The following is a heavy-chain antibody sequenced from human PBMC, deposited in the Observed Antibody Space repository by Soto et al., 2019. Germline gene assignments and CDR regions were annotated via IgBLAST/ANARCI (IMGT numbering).Heavy chain of an antibody. J-gene: IGHJ5*02. CDR1: GGTFSSYA. Sequence: ASVKVSCKASGGTFSSYAISWVRQAPGQGLEWMGGIIPIFGTANYAQKFQGRVTITADESTSTAYMELSSLRSEDTAVYYCARQWRGYDTNWFDPWGQGTLVTVSS. V-gene: IGHV1-69*13. CDR2: IIPIFGTA. CDR3: ARQWRGYDTNWFDP. D-gene: IGHD5-12*01.